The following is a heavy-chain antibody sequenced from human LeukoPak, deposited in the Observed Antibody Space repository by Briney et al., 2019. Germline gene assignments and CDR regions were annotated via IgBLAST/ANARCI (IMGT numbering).Heavy chain of an antibody. CDR2: IYYSGST. CDR3: ARDYYDSSGSRSWFGY. Sequence: PSETLSLTCTVSGGSINSSSYYWGWIRQPPGKGLEWIGSIYYSGSTHYNPSLKSRVTISVDTSKNQFSLKLSSVTAADTAVYYCARDYYDSSGSRSWFGYWGQGTLVTVSS. J-gene: IGHJ4*02. CDR1: GGSINSSSYY. D-gene: IGHD3-22*01. V-gene: IGHV4-39*07.